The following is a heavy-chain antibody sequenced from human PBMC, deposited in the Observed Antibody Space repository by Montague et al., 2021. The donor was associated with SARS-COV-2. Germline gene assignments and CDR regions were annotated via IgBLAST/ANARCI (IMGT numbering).Heavy chain of an antibody. CDR3: STATVDINMLLGVIPSVNHYLDS. CDR1: GGSFTGYY. D-gene: IGHD3-22*01. Sequence: SETLSLTCAVYGGSFTGYYWTWIRQYPGKGLEWIGEINHSGSTNYSPSFESRVAISVDTSKNQFSLKPNSVTAADTAIYYCSTATVDINMLLGVIPSVNHYLDSWGQGTLVTVSP. J-gene: IGHJ4*02. CDR2: INHSGST. V-gene: IGHV4-34*01.